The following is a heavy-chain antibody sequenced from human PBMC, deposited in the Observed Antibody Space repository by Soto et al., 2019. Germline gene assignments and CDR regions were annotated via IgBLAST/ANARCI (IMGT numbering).Heavy chain of an antibody. V-gene: IGHV1-3*01. CDR2: INAGNGNT. J-gene: IGHJ1*01. D-gene: IGHD2-15*01. CDR1: GYTFTSYA. Sequence: GASVKVSCKASGYTFTSYAMHWVRQAPGQRLEWMGWINAGNGNTKYSQKFQGRVTITRDTSASTAYMELSSLRSEDTAVYYRARSEYCSGGSCYGMEYFQHWGQGTLVTVSS. CDR3: ARSEYCSGGSCYGMEYFQH.